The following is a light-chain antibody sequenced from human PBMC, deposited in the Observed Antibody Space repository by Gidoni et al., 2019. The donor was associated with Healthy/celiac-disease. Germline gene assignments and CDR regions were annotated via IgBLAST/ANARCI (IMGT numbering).Light chain of an antibody. V-gene: IGKV3-11*01. J-gene: IGKJ5*01. Sequence: DIVLPQSPATLSLSPGDRATLSCRASQSVSSYLAWYQQKPGQAPRLLIYDASNRATGIPARFSGSGSGTDFTLTISSLEPEDFAVYYCQQRSNWLITFGQGTRLEIK. CDR1: QSVSSY. CDR2: DAS. CDR3: QQRSNWLIT.